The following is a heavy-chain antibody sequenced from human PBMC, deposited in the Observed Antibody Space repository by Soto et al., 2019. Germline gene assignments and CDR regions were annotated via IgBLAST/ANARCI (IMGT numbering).Heavy chain of an antibody. J-gene: IGHJ6*02. CDR3: ARDLIAVALYPYYYGMDV. CDR2: TYYRSKWYN. CDR1: GDSVSSNSAA. Sequence: SQTLSLTCAISGDSVSSNSAAWNWIRQSPSRGLEWLGRTYYRSKWYNDNAVSVKSRITINPDTSKNQFSLQLNSVTPEDTAVYYCARDLIAVALYPYYYGMDVWGQGTTVTVSS. D-gene: IGHD6-19*01. V-gene: IGHV6-1*01.